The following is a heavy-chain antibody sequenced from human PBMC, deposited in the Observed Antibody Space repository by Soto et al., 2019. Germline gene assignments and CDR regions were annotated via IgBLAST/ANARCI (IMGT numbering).Heavy chain of an antibody. CDR1: GFTLSDYW. CDR2: IDVAGSGI. J-gene: IGHJ4*02. Sequence: GGSLRLSCAASGFTLSDYWMYWVRQAPGKGLEWVSRIDVAGSGIRYADSAKGRFTISRDSAKNTLYLQMNSLRVDDTGVYYCARDAYGSGPDFDYWGQGTLVTVSS. V-gene: IGHV3-74*01. D-gene: IGHD3-10*01. CDR3: ARDAYGSGPDFDY.